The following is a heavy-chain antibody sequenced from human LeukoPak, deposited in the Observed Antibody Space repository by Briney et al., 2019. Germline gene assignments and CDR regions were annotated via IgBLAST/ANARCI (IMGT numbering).Heavy chain of an antibody. J-gene: IGHJ4*02. CDR3: AKDLFRLLRF. V-gene: IGHV3-23*01. CDR1: GFTISSYT. CDR2: ISGSGGST. D-gene: IGHD5-12*01. Sequence: GGSLRLSCAASGFTISSYTMSWLRPAPGEGLEWVSAISGSGGSTYYADSVKGQFTISRDNSKNTLYLQKNSLRAEDTAVYYCAKDLFRLLRFWGQGTLVTVSS.